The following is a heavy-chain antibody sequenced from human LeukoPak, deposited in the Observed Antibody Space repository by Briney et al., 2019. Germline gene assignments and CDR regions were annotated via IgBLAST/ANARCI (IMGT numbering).Heavy chain of an antibody. Sequence: PGGSLRLSCAASGFTFSNAYMTWVRQAPGKGLEWVGRIRSKTDDGTTGSAAPVKGRFTISRDDSKNTLYLQMNSLKTEDTAVYYCTTSLYSGYDWGSDYWGQGTLVTVSS. CDR3: TTSLYSGYDWGSDY. V-gene: IGHV3-15*01. CDR1: GFTFSNAY. D-gene: IGHD5-12*01. J-gene: IGHJ4*02. CDR2: IRSKTDDGTT.